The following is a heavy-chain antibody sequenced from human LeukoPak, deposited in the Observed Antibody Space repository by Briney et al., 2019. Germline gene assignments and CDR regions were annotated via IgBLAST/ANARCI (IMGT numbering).Heavy chain of an antibody. V-gene: IGHV3-64*01. J-gene: IGHJ5*02. CDR2: ISSNGGST. CDR1: GFTFSSYA. CDR3: AREWGLTFEP. D-gene: IGHD2-21*02. Sequence: GGSLRLSCAASGFTFSSYAMHWVRQAPGKGLEYVSAISSNGGSTYYANSVKGRFTISRDNSKNTLYLQMGSLRAEDMAVYYCAREWGLTFEPWGQGTLVTASS.